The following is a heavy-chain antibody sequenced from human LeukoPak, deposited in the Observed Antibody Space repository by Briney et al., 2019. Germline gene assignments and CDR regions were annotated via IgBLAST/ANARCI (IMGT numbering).Heavy chain of an antibody. CDR2: IRYDGSNK. D-gene: IGHD3-10*01. CDR1: GFTFSSYG. CDR3: AKDSIYYYGSGSYLDY. V-gene: IGHV3-30*02. J-gene: IGHJ4*02. Sequence: GGSLRLSCAASGFTFSSYGMHWVRQAPGKGLEWVAFIRYDGSNKYYADSVKGRFTISRDNSKNTLYLQMNSLRAEDTAVYYCAKDSIYYYGSGSYLDYWGQGTLVTVSS.